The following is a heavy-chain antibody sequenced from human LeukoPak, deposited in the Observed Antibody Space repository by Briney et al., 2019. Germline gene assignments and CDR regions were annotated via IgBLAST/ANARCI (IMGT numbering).Heavy chain of an antibody. D-gene: IGHD2-8*01. V-gene: IGHV3-23*01. CDR3: AKDRSCTNDICHGDFDY. CDR2: ISGSGGST. Sequence: GGSLRLSCAASGFTFNSYAVSWVRQAPGKGLEWVSSISGSGGSTYSADSVKGRFTISRDNSKNTLYLQMNSLRAEDTALYYCAKDRSCTNDICHGDFDYWGQGTLVTVSS. J-gene: IGHJ4*02. CDR1: GFTFNSYA.